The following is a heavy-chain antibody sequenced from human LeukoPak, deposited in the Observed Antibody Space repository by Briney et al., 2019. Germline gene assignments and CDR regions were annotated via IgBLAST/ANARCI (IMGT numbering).Heavy chain of an antibody. J-gene: IGHJ4*02. CDR1: GFIFSDHY. V-gene: IGHV3-72*01. CDR2: AKNKVNSYTT. CDR3: ASKQGDY. Sequence: GGSLRLSCAASGFIFSDHYMDWVRQAPGKGLEWVGRAKNKVNSYTTIYAASVKGRFTISRDDSKNSLYLQMNSQRAEDTAVYYCASKQGDYWGQGTLVTVSS.